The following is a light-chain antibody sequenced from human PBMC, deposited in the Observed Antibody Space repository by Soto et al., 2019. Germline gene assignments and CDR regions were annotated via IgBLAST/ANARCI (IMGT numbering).Light chain of an antibody. J-gene: IGLJ2*01. CDR3: QSYGSGLSVV. CDR2: ETD. Sequence: QSVLTQPPSASGTPGQRVTISCSGSRSNIGFNYVYWYQHLPGAAPKLLIYETDNRPSGVPDRFSASRSGASASLAIAELQTGDEGDYYCQSYGSGLSVVFGGGTKLTVL. V-gene: IGLV1-40*01. CDR1: RSNIGFNY.